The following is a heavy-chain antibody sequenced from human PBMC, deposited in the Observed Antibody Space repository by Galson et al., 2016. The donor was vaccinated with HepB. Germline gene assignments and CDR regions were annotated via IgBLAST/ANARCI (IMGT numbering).Heavy chain of an antibody. Sequence: QSGAEVKKPGESLKISCKTSGYNFPMYWIAWVRQMPGEGLEWMGVIYPGPSDTIYSPSFQGQVTISADKSMNTVFLHWSNLKVPDSGIYFCARQAPYTGGYFDSWGQGALVTVSS. CDR3: ARQAPYTGGYFDS. CDR1: GYNFPMYW. V-gene: IGHV5-51*01. J-gene: IGHJ4*02. CDR2: IYPGPSDT. D-gene: IGHD3-16*01.